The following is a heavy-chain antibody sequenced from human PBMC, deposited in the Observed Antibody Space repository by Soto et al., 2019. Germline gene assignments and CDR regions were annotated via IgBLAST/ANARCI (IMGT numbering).Heavy chain of an antibody. V-gene: IGHV4-30-4*01. Sequence: SETLSLTCSVSGGSISDGAYSWSWIRQPPGEGLEWIGHIYDSGRTYSNPSLNSRVTVSVDMSKNQFSLKVTSVTAADTAVYYCAKGPAGDKVDSWGRGILVTAPQ. CDR2: IYDSGRT. CDR1: GGSISDGAYS. CDR3: AKGPAGDKVDS. D-gene: IGHD7-27*01. J-gene: IGHJ4*02.